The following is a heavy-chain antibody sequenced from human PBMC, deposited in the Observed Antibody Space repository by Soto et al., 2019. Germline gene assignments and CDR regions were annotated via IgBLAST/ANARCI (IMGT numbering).Heavy chain of an antibody. CDR2: IYSGGST. CDR1: GFIVSSNY. J-gene: IGHJ4*02. CDR3: ATAKLLLPWLFDY. Sequence: LRLSCAASGFIVSSNYMSWVRQAPGKGLEWVSVIYSGGSTYYADSVKGRFIISRDDSKNTLFLQMNSLRAEDTAVYYCATAKLLLPWLFDYWGQGTLVTVSS. D-gene: IGHD2-15*01. V-gene: IGHV3-66*01.